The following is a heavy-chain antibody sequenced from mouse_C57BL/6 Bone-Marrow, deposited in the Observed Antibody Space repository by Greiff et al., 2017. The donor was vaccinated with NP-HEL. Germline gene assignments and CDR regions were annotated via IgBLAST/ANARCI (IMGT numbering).Heavy chain of an antibody. Sequence: DVKLVESGGGLVKPGGSLKLSCAASGFTFSSYTMSWVRQTPEKRLEWVATISGGGGNTYYPDSVKGRFTISRDNAKNTLYLQMSSLRSEDTALYYCARPGRGGYYFDYWGQGTTLTVSS. CDR2: ISGGGGNT. CDR3: ARPGRGGYYFDY. D-gene: IGHD4-1*01. V-gene: IGHV5-9*01. J-gene: IGHJ2*01. CDR1: GFTFSSYT.